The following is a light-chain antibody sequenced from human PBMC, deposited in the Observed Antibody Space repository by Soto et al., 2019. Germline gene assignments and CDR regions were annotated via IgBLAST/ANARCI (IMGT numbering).Light chain of an antibody. CDR3: QLSQQRSSWPPIA. CDR2: DAS. V-gene: IGKV3-11*01. CDR1: ERISHS. J-gene: IGKJ5*01. Sequence: DIVLTQSPATLSLSPRNRVTLSCRANERISHSLAWYQQKPGQAPRILIYDASFRATGIPERFSGSGSGTDFTLSISSLEPEDFAVYYCQLSQQRSSWPPIAFGQGTRLEIK.